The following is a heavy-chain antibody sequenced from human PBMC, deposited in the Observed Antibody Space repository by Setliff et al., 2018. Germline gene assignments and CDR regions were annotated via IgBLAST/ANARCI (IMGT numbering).Heavy chain of an antibody. CDR3: AKDVVGYSSTWPKRDYFDS. CDR2: ISGSGITI. Sequence: LRLSCAASGFSFSDPYMGWVRQAPGKGLEWVSKISGSGITIYYADSVRGRFTISRDNAKNSLFLQMNSLRVEDTAVYYCAKDVVGYSSTWPKRDYFDSWGQGTLVTVSS. CDR1: GFSFSDPY. D-gene: IGHD6-13*01. V-gene: IGHV3-11*04. J-gene: IGHJ4*02.